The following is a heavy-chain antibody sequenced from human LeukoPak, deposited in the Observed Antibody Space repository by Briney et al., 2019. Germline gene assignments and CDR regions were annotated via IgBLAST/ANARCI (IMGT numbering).Heavy chain of an antibody. J-gene: IGHJ3*02. D-gene: IGHD5-18*01. V-gene: IGHV1-2*02. Sequence: RASVKVSCKASGYTFTGYYIHWVRQAPGQGLEWMGWINPNSGGTNYAQKFQGRVTMTRDTSISTAYMELSRLRSDDTAVYYCARGGQSFEYGYGPSTEDDAFDIWGQGTMVTVSS. CDR2: INPNSGGT. CDR1: GYTFTGYY. CDR3: ARGGQSFEYGYGPSTEDDAFDI.